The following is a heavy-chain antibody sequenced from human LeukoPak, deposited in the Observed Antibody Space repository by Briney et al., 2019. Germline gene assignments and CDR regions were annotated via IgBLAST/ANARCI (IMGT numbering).Heavy chain of an antibody. D-gene: IGHD1-26*01. V-gene: IGHV3-23*01. CDR3: AKGVVGASSAAAAGYFDF. J-gene: IGHJ4*02. Sequence: PGGSLILSCAASGFTFSNYAMSWVRQAPGKGLEWVSVISGGGGNTYYADSVKGRFAISRDNSKDTLFLQMNSLRAEDTAVYYCAKGVVGASSAAAAGYFDFWGQGTLVTVSS. CDR1: GFTFSNYA. CDR2: ISGGGGNT.